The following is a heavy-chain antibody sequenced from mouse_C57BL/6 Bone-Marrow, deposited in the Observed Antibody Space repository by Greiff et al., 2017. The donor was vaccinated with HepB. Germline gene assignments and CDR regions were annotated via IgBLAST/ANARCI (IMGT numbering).Heavy chain of an antibody. CDR2: INPGSGGT. D-gene: IGHD2-4*01. CDR3: AREDYGDAMDY. V-gene: IGHV1-54*01. J-gene: IGHJ4*01. Sequence: QVQLQQSGAELVRPGTSVKVSCKASGYAFTNYLIEWVKQRPGQGLEWIGVINPGSGGTNYNEKFKGKATLTADKSSSTAYMQLSSLTSEDSAVYFCAREDYGDAMDYWGQGTSVTVSS. CDR1: GYAFTNYL.